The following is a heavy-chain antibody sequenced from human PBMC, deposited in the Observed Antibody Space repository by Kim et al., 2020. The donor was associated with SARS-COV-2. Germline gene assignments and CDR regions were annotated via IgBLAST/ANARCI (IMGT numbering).Heavy chain of an antibody. CDR2: IWYDGSNK. D-gene: IGHD2-21*01. J-gene: IGHJ6*02. V-gene: IGHV3-33*06. Sequence: GGSLRLSCASSGFTFSSYGMHWVRQAPGKGLEWVAVIWYDGSNKYYADSVKGRFTISRDNSKNTLYLQMNSLRDEDTALYYCAKMVIMDGYNYFYYYAMDVWGQGTTVTVSS. CDR1: GFTFSSYG. CDR3: AKMVIMDGYNYFYYYAMDV.